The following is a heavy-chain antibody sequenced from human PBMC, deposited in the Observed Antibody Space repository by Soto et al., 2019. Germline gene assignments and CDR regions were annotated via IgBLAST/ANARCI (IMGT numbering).Heavy chain of an antibody. J-gene: IGHJ3*02. CDR2: ISSSSSTI. CDR1: GFTFSSYS. D-gene: IGHD3-16*02. V-gene: IGHV3-48*01. CDR3: ARDFAPPIVTNWGSYRKKFHAFDI. Sequence: GGSLRLSCAASGFTFSSYSMNWVRQAPGKGLEWVSYISSSSSTIYYADSVKGRFTISRDKAKNSLYLQMNSLRAEDTAVYYCARDFAPPIVTNWGSYRKKFHAFDIWGQGTMVTVSS.